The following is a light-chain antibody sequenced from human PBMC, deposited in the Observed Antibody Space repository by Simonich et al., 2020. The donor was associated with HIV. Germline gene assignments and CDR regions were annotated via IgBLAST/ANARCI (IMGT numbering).Light chain of an antibody. V-gene: IGKV2-28*01. CDR3: MQSVQLPFT. Sequence: IVMTQSPLSLPVTPGEPASISCRSSQSLLGNNGLNYLDWYLQKPGQSPQLLIYLGSNRASGVPDRFSGSGSGTDFTLKISRVEAEDVGVYYCMQSVQLPFTFGPGTKVDIK. CDR2: LGS. CDR1: QSLLGNNGLNY. J-gene: IGKJ3*01.